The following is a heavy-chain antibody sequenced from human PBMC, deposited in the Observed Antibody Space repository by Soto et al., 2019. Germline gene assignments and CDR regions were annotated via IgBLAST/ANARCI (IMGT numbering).Heavy chain of an antibody. CDR1: GGSISDDY. J-gene: IGHJ4*02. CDR2: FYYSGAT. CDR3: AKSEATMVRGIGVHD. D-gene: IGHD3-10*01. V-gene: IGHV4-59*01. Sequence: SETLSLTCTVSGGSISDDYWSWIRQPPGKGLEWIGYFYYSGATKYNPSLKSRVSISVDTSKNQLSLKLRSVTAADTAMYYCAKSEATMVRGIGVHDWGQGTLVTVSS.